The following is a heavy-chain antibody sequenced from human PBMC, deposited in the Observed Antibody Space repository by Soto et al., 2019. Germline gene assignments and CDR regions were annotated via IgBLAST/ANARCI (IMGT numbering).Heavy chain of an antibody. CDR1: GFTFSSYS. J-gene: IGHJ4*02. CDR3: ARDMSKYGHFDFDY. V-gene: IGHV3-48*02. CDR2: ISSSSSTI. D-gene: IGHD4-17*01. Sequence: GGSLRLSCAASGFTFSSYSMNWVRQAPGKGLEWVSYISSSSSTIYYADSVKGRFTISRDNAKNSLYLQMNSLRDEDTAVYYCARDMSKYGHFDFDYWGQGTLVTVSS.